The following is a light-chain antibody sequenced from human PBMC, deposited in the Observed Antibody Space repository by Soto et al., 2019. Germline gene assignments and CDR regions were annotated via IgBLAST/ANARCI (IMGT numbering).Light chain of an antibody. V-gene: IGKV1-5*03. CDR1: QSISSS. CDR2: KAS. J-gene: IGKJ1*01. CDR3: QKYNTYSRT. Sequence: DIQMTHSPSTRSASVGDRITITCRASQSISSSLVWYQQKPGKAPKLLIYKASSLQSGVPSRFGGAGSGTEFTLTISSLQPDDFATYYCQKYNTYSRTCGQGTKGDIK.